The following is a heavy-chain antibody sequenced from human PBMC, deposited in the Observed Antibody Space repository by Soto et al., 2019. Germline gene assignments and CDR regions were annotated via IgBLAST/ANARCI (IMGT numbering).Heavy chain of an antibody. CDR1: GFTFSSYG. CDR2: ISYDGNNK. J-gene: IGHJ3*02. V-gene: IGHV3-30*18. D-gene: IGHD3-3*01. CDR3: AKIVLPDFWSGYYWDHDAFEI. Sequence: QVQLVESGGGVVQPGRSLILSCAAPGFTFSSYGMHWVREAPGKELEWLAVISYDGNNKYYPDAVKGRFTISRDHSTNTVYLQMDSLRSEDTAVYYCAKIVLPDFWSGYYWDHDAFEIWGQGTMVTVSS.